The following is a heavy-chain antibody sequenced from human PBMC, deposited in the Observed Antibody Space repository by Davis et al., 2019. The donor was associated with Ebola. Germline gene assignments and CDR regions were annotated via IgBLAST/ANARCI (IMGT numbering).Heavy chain of an antibody. CDR2: MNPNSGNT. CDR3: ARGEGGTVLRFLEWLGYYGMDV. CDR1: GYTFTSYD. D-gene: IGHD3-3*01. J-gene: IGHJ6*02. Sequence: AASVKVSCKASGYTFTSYDINWVRQATGQGLEWMGWMNPNSGNTGYAQKFQGRVTMTRSTSISTAYMELSSLRSEDTAVYYCARGEGGTVLRFLEWLGYYGMDVWGQGTTVTVSS. V-gene: IGHV1-8*01.